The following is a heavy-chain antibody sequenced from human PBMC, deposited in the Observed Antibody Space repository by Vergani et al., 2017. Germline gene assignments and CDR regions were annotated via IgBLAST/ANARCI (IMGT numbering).Heavy chain of an antibody. CDR1: GYSFTSYW. Sequence: EVQLVPSGAEVKKPGESLKISCKGSGYSFTSYWIGWVRQMPGKGLEWMGIIYPGDSDTRYSPSFQGRVTISADKAISTAYLQWSSLKAADTAMYYCAGGGGYSSSSFAFDIWGQGTMVTVSS. J-gene: IGHJ3*02. V-gene: IGHV5-51*03. CDR2: IYPGDSDT. D-gene: IGHD6-6*01. CDR3: AGGGGYSSSSFAFDI.